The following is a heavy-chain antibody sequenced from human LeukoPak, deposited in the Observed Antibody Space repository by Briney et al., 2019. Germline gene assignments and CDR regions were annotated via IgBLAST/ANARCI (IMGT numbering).Heavy chain of an antibody. J-gene: IGHJ3*02. CDR1: GGSVSSGSYY. Sequence: SETLSLTCTVSGGSVSSGSYYWSWIRQPPGKGLEWIGYIYYSGSTNYNPSLKSRVTISVDTSKNQFSLKLSSVTAADTAVYYCARGAPGRIFDIWGQGTMDTVSS. V-gene: IGHV4-61*01. CDR2: IYYSGST. CDR3: ARGAPGRIFDI. D-gene: IGHD1-14*01.